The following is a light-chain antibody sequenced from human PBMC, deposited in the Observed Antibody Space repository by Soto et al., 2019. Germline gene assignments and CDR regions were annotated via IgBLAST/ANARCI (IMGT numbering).Light chain of an antibody. J-gene: IGLJ3*02. CDR3: QSYDSRLSGSV. CDR2: DND. Sequence: QSVLTQPPSVSGAPGQRVTLSCSGSSSKIGAGYDVHWYQQLPGTAPKLLIYDNDNRPSGVPDRFSGSKSGTSASLAIAGLQAEDEADYYCQSYDSRLSGSVFGGGTKLTVL. V-gene: IGLV1-40*01. CDR1: SSKIGAGYD.